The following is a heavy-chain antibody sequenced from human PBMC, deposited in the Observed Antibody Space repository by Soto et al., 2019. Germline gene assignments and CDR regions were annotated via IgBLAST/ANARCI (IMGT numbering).Heavy chain of an antibody. CDR1: GFTFSSYA. J-gene: IGHJ4*02. V-gene: IGHV3-33*08. Sequence: GWSLRLSCAASGFTFSSYAMSWVRQAPGKGLEWVAVIWYDGSNKYYADSVKGRFTISRDNSKNTLYLQMNSLRAEDTAVYYCARDTIFKAAAGTLDDYWAQGTMVTVSS. CDR3: ARDTIFKAAAGTLDDY. CDR2: IWYDGSNK. D-gene: IGHD6-13*01.